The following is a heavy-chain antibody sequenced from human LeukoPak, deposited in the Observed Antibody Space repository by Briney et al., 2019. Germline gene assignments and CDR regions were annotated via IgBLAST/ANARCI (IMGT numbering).Heavy chain of an antibody. CDR3: VRAFGGYDSQRFYYNMDV. CDR2: IRGSASYN. V-gene: IGHV3-21*06. Sequence: GGSLRLSCAASGFIFSNYYLNWVRQAPGKGLEWVSCIRGSASYNYYADSVKGRFTVSRDSAKNSLYLEMSSLRVEDTAVYYCVRAFGGYDSQRFYYNMDVWGKGTTVTVSS. CDR1: GFIFSNYY. D-gene: IGHD5-12*01. J-gene: IGHJ6*03.